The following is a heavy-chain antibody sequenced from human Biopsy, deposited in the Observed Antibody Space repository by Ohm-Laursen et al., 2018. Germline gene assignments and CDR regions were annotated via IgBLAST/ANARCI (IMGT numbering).Heavy chain of an antibody. J-gene: IGHJ4*02. D-gene: IGHD3-16*01. CDR2: IYYTGST. Sequence: SETLSLTWTVSGGSISSDYWSWIRQTPGRGLEWIGYIYYTGSTNYSPSLESRVIMSVDTSKNQFSLRLSSVTAADTAVYYCARRDYRNGFKFDFWGQGTLVTVSS. CDR3: ARRDYRNGFKFDF. CDR1: GGSISSDY. V-gene: IGHV4-59*08.